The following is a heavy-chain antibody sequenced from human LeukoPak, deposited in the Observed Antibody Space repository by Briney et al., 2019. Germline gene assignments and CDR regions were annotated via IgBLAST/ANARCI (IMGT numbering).Heavy chain of an antibody. CDR3: ARAAIVFGGIIVPEAFDI. CDR1: GFTVSKNY. D-gene: IGHD3-16*02. Sequence: GGSLRLSCAASGFTVSKNYMNWVRQAPGKGLEWVSVIYAAGNTYYRDSVKGRFTISRDNSKNTVSLHMSSPRAEDTAVYYCARAAIVFGGIIVPEAFDIWGQGTMVTVS. V-gene: IGHV3-66*01. J-gene: IGHJ3*02. CDR2: IYAAGNT.